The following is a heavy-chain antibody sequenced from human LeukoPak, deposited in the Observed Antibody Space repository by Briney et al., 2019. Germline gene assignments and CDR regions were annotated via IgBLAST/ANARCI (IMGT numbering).Heavy chain of an antibody. D-gene: IGHD5-12*01. CDR1: GGSFSGYY. CDR2: INHSGST. V-gene: IGHV4-34*01. J-gene: IGHJ4*02. Sequence: ETLSLTCAVYGGSFSGYYWSWIRQPPGKGLEWIGEINHSGSTNYNPSLKSRVTISVDTSKNQFSLKLNSVAAADTAVYYCARAAKTDIVATISEGGCYFDYWGQGTLVTVSS. CDR3: ARAAKTDIVATISEGGCYFDY.